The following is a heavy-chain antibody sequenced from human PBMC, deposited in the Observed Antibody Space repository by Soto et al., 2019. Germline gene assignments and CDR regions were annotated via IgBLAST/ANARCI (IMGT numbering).Heavy chain of an antibody. D-gene: IGHD3-10*01. J-gene: IGHJ6*02. CDR2: IIPILGIA. CDR3: ARGVHYGTYYYYYGMDV. Sequence: QVQLVQSGAEVKKPGSSVKVSCKASGGTFSSYTISWARQAPGQGLEWMGRIIPILGIANYAQKFQGRVTITADKSTSTAYMELSSLRSEDTAVYYCARGVHYGTYYYYYGMDVWGQGTTVTVSS. V-gene: IGHV1-69*02. CDR1: GGTFSSYT.